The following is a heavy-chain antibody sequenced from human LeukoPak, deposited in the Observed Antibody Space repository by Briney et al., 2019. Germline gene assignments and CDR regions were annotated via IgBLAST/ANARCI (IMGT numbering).Heavy chain of an antibody. D-gene: IGHD3-10*02. V-gene: IGHV3-43*02. J-gene: IGHJ4*02. CDR1: GFTFDDYA. Sequence: GGSLRLSCAASGFTFDDYAMHWVRQAPGKGLEWVSLLSGDGGSTYYDDSVKGRFTISRDNSKNTLYLQMNSLTAEDTAIYYCAKGVNYFVLEYWGQGTLVTISS. CDR2: LSGDGGST. CDR3: AKGVNYFVLEY.